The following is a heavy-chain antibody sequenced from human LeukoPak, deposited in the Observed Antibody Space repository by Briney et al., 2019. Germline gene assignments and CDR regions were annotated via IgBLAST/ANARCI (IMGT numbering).Heavy chain of an antibody. CDR2: IMPLFNTA. CDR3: ARVDRYHYYLDV. Sequence: SVKVSCKASGGTFSSYSITWVRQAPGQGLEGMGGIMPLFNTANYAQQFQGRVTITTDQSTSTAYMELSSLRFEDTAMYYCARVDRYHYYLDVWGKGTTVTVSS. CDR1: GGTFSSYS. J-gene: IGHJ6*03. V-gene: IGHV1-69*05.